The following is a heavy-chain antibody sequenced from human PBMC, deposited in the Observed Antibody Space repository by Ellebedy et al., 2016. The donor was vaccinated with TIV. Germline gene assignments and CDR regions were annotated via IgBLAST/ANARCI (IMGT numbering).Heavy chain of an antibody. CDR2: ISSSGSTI. Sequence: GGSLRLXCAASGFTFSDYYKSWIRQAPGKGLEWVSYISSSGSTIYYADSVKGRFTISRDNAKNSLYLKMNSLRAEDTAVYYCARDRLGIAAAVGDYWGQGTLVTVSS. CDR3: ARDRLGIAAAVGDY. D-gene: IGHD6-13*01. CDR1: GFTFSDYY. J-gene: IGHJ4*02. V-gene: IGHV3-11*04.